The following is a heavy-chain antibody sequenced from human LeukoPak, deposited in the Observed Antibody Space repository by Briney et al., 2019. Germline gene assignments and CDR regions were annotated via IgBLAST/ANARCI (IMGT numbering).Heavy chain of an antibody. D-gene: IGHD6-13*01. CDR3: ARDFEQQQWVYYYYYMDV. J-gene: IGHJ6*03. CDR1: GYTFTSYY. CDR2: INPSGGST. V-gene: IGHV1-46*01. Sequence: ASVKVSCKASGYTFTSYYMHWVRQAPGQGLEWMGIINPSGGSTSYAQKFQGRVTMTRDMSTSTVYMELSSLRSEDTAVYYCARDFEQQQWVYYYYYMDVWGIGTTVTVSS.